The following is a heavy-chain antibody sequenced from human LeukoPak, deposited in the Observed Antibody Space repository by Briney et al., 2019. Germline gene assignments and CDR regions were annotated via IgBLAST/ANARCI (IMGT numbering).Heavy chain of an antibody. D-gene: IGHD6-19*01. CDR3: ASPSSGQSFDI. J-gene: IGHJ3*02. CDR1: GFTFSSYA. Sequence: GGSLRLSCAASGFTFSSYAVRWVRQAPGKGLEYVSGVRSIGGCTYYANSVKGRFTISRDNSKNTLYLQMGSLRAEDTAVYYCASPSSGQSFDIWGQGTMVTVSS. CDR2: VRSIGGCT. V-gene: IGHV3-64*01.